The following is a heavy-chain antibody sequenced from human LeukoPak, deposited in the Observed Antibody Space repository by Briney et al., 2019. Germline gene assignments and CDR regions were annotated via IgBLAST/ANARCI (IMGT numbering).Heavy chain of an antibody. CDR1: GGTFSSYA. J-gene: IGHJ5*02. V-gene: IGHV1-69*06. Sequence: GASVKVSCKASGGTFSSYAISWVRQAPGQGLEWMGGIIPIFGTANYAQKFQGRVTITADKSTSTAYMELSSLRSEDTAVYYCARDLKGRASWFDPWGQGTLVTVSS. CDR3: ARDLKGRASWFDP. CDR2: IIPIFGTA.